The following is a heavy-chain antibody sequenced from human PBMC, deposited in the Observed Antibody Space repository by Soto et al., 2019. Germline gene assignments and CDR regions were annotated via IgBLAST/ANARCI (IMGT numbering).Heavy chain of an antibody. CDR2: ISRSHTYI. J-gene: IGHJ3*02. CDR3: ARDSFTLVGVVHHPSFHM. CDR1: GFTFNTYS. V-gene: IGHV3-21*02. Sequence: EIQLVESGGGLVKPGGSLRLSCSASGFTFNTYSMTWVRQPPGKGLQWVSSISRSHTYIDYADSVRGRFTISRDNAHNALELQMDCLRAEDTPVYYCARDSFTLVGVVHHPSFHMWGQGIEVTVSS. D-gene: IGHD2-15*01.